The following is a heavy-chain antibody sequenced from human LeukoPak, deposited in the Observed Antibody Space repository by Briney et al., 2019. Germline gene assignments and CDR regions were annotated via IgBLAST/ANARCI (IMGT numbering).Heavy chain of an antibody. J-gene: IGHJ4*02. CDR1: GGSIGSYY. Sequence: PSETLSLTCTVSGGSIGSYYWSWIRQPPGKGLEWIGYMYYGGNTNYNPSLKSRVTISIDTPNNQFSLELSSVTAADTAVYYCATGVHGIAAAGDYYFDYWGQGTLVTVSS. CDR2: MYYGGNT. CDR3: ATGVHGIAAAGDYYFDY. D-gene: IGHD6-13*01. V-gene: IGHV4-59*01.